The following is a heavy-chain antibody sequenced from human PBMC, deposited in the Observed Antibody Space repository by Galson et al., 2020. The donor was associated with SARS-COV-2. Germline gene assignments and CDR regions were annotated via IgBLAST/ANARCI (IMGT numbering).Heavy chain of an antibody. V-gene: IGHV4-30-4*07. CDR2: VYESTNT. CDR3: ARDSSDWRGGYYFYYMDV. Sequence: SETLSLTCAVYRASISSGAYSWSWIRRPQGKGREWNGNVYESTNTYYNPSLKSRLTISVDTSKNQFSLKMSSVTAADTAVYYCARDSSDWRGGYYFYYMDVWGQGTTVTVSS. CDR1: RASISSGAYS. D-gene: IGHD3-22*01. J-gene: IGHJ6*02.